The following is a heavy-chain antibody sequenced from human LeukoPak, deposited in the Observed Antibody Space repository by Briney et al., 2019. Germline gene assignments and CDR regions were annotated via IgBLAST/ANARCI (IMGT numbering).Heavy chain of an antibody. Sequence: SETLSLTCAVHGGSFSGYYWSWIRQPPGKGLEWIGEINHSGSTNYNPSLKSRVTISVDTSKNQFSLKLSSVTAADTAVYYCARGLIVVVPAAKKYYYYYGMDVWGQGTTVTVSS. J-gene: IGHJ6*02. D-gene: IGHD2-2*01. CDR1: GGSFSGYY. CDR2: INHSGST. V-gene: IGHV4-34*01. CDR3: ARGLIVVVPAAKKYYYYYGMDV.